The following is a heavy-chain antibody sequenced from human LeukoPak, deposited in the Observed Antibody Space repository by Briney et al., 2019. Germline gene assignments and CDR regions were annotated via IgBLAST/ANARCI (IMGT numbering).Heavy chain of an antibody. CDR3: AREWFGELFKIDP. CDR2: IYHSGST. V-gene: IGHV4-30-2*01. Sequence: SEALSLTCTVSGGSISSGGYYWRWVRQPPGKGLEWLGYIYHSGSTYYTPSLKSRVTISVDRSKNQFSLKLSSVTAADTAVYYCAREWFGELFKIDPWGQGTLVTVSS. D-gene: IGHD3-10*01. J-gene: IGHJ5*02. CDR1: GGSISSGGYY.